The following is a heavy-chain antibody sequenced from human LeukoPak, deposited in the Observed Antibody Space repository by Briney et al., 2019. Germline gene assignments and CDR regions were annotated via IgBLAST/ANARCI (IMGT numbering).Heavy chain of an antibody. Sequence: GGSLRHSCAASGFTFDDYVMHWVRQAPGKGLEWVSGISWNNGGIGYADSVKGRFTIARDNAKNSLYLQMNSLRAEDTALYYCAEGKCGSTSCSIDYWGQGTLVTVSS. D-gene: IGHD2-2*01. CDR1: GFTFDDYV. CDR3: AEGKCGSTSCSIDY. J-gene: IGHJ4*02. CDR2: ISWNNGGI. V-gene: IGHV3-9*01.